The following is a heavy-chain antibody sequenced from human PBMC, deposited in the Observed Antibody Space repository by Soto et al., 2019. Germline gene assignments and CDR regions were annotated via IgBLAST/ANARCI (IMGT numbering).Heavy chain of an antibody. J-gene: IGHJ6*02. Sequence: QVQLVESGGGVVQPGRSLRLSCAASGFTFSNYAMHWVRQAPGKGLEWVAVISYDGSNKYYADSVKGRFTISRDNAKNTMYLQMNSLRAEDTAVYYWAEVFGGSRPSCYEVIDVWGQGTTVTVSS. V-gene: IGHV3-30*18. CDR3: AEVFGGSRPSCYEVIDV. D-gene: IGHD2-2*01. CDR1: GFTFSNYA. CDR2: ISYDGSNK.